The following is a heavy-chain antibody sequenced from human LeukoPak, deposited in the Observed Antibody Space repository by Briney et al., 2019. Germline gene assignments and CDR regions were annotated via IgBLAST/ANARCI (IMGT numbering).Heavy chain of an antibody. J-gene: IGHJ5*01. V-gene: IGHV3-30-3*01. Sequence: GRSLRLSCAASGFTFSSYAMHWVRQAPGKGLEWVAVISYDGSNKYYADSVKGRFTISRDNSKNTLYLQMNSLRAEDTAVYYCARDWWFDSWGRGTLVTVSS. CDR1: GFTFSSYA. CDR3: ARDWWFDS. CDR2: ISYDGSNK.